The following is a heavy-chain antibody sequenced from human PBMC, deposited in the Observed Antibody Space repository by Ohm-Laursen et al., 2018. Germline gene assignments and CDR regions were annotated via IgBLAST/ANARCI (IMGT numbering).Heavy chain of an antibody. CDR1: GFTFSSYS. Sequence: SLRLSCTASGFTFSSYSMNWVRQAPGKGLEWVSLVTNTGTTYYGDSVKGRFTISRDNSRNTVYLQMNSLRPEDTAVYYCARGHCTDPSGVFWGQGTLVTVSS. CDR3: ARGHCTDPSGVF. CDR2: VTNTGTT. J-gene: IGHJ4*02. D-gene: IGHD2-8*02. V-gene: IGHV3-66*01.